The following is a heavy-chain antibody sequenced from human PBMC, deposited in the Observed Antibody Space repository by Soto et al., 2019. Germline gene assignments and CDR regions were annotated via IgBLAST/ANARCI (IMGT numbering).Heavy chain of an antibody. V-gene: IGHV4-59*08. CDR2: IYYSGST. CDR3: ARRRVEQQLGGISYYMDV. J-gene: IGHJ6*03. CDR1: GGSISSYY. D-gene: IGHD6-13*01. Sequence: SETLSLTCTVSGGSISSYYWSWIRQPPGKGLEWIGYIYYSGSTNYNPSLKSRVTISVDTSKNQFSLKLSSVTAADTAVYYCARRRVEQQLGGISYYMDVWGKGTTVTVSS.